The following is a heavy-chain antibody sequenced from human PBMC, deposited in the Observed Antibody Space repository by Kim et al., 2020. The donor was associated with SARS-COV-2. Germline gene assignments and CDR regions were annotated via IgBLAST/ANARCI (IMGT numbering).Heavy chain of an antibody. J-gene: IGHJ4*02. CDR3: ARDTAMGNFDY. CDR2: K. Sequence: KYYADSVKGRFNISRDNSKNTLYLQMNSLRAEDTAVYYCARDTAMGNFDYWGQGTLVTVSS. V-gene: IGHV3-30*01. D-gene: IGHD5-18*01.